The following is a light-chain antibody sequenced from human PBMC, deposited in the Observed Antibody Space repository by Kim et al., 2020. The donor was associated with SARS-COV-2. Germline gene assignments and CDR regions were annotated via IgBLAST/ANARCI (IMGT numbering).Light chain of an antibody. V-gene: IGKV3-11*01. CDR3: QQRDSWPRT. CDR1: HGCSTN. CDR2: DAT. Sequence: LAPGEGARPSCGASHGCSTNLAGYQQKPGQAPGLLIHDATNRATGIPAGFSGRGSGTGFTLTISSLEPEDFAVYYCQQRDSWPRTFGGGTKVEIK. J-gene: IGKJ4*01.